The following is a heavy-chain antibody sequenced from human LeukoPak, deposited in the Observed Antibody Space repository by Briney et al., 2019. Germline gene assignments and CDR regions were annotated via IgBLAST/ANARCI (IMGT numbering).Heavy chain of an antibody. CDR1: GASISSGGYY. CDR3: ARASSRATGYVKWFDS. J-gene: IGHJ5*01. V-gene: IGHV4-31*03. Sequence: PSETLSLTCTVSGASISSGGYYCTFVRQHPGKGLEWIAYIEYSGSPFYYPSLKSRVSISVATSTTHFSLKLTAETAADTAVYYCARASSRATGYVKWFDSWGEGTLVTVSS. CDR2: IEYSGSP. D-gene: IGHD3-16*01.